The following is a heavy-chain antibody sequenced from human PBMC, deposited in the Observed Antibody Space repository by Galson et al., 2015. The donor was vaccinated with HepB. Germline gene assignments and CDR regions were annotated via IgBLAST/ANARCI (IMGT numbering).Heavy chain of an antibody. D-gene: IGHD6-19*01. J-gene: IGHJ6*02. V-gene: IGHV1-8*01. CDR1: GYTFSSYD. Sequence: SVKVSCKASGYTFSSYDINWVRQATGQGLEWMGWMNPKSGNTGYAQKFQGRVTMTGNTSRSTAYMELSSLRSEDTAVYYCARGLISSSGFYYNYYGMHVWGQGTTVTVSS. CDR3: ARGLISSSGFYYNYYGMHV. CDR2: MNPKSGNT.